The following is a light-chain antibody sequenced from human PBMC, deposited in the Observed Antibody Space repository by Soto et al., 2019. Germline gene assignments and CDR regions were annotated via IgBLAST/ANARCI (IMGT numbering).Light chain of an antibody. CDR3: SSYTSSSLCV. CDR1: SSDVGGYNY. Sequence: QSVLTQPASVSGSPGQSITISCTGTSSDVGGYNYVSWYQQHPGKAPKLMIYDVSNRPSGVSNRFSGSQSGNTASLTISGLQAEDEADYYCSSYTSSSLCVFGTGTKLTVL. CDR2: DVS. J-gene: IGLJ1*01. V-gene: IGLV2-14*01.